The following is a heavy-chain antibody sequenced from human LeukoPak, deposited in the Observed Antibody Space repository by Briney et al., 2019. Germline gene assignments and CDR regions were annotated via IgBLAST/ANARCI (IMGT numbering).Heavy chain of an antibody. CDR1: GYPFTSYY. V-gene: IGHV1-46*01. J-gene: IGHJ4*02. CDR3: AFSGYCSSTSCYGGYYFDY. D-gene: IGHD2-2*01. CDR2: INPSGGST. Sequence: ASVKVSCKASGYPFTSYYIHWVRQAPGQGLEWMGIINPSGGSTSYAQKFQGRVTMTRDTSTSTVYMELSSLRSEDTAVYYCAFSGYCSSTSCYGGYYFDYWGQGTLVTVSS.